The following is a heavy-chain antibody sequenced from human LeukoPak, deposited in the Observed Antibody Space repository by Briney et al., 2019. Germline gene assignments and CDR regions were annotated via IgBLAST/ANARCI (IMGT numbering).Heavy chain of an antibody. D-gene: IGHD3-10*01. CDR1: GFTFSSYA. CDR2: ISSNGGST. CDR3: ARDPVGTFGELLPDY. Sequence: TGGSLRLSCAASGFTFSSYAMHWVRQAPGKGLEYVSAISSNGGSTYYANSVKGRFTISRDNSKNTLYLRMGSLRAEDMAVYYCARDPVGTFGELLPDYWGQGTLVTVSS. V-gene: IGHV3-64*01. J-gene: IGHJ4*02.